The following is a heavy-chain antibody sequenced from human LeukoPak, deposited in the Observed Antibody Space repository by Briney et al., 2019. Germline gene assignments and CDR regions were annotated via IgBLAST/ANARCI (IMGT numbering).Heavy chain of an antibody. CDR3: ARHEVRYYYYMDV. J-gene: IGHJ6*03. V-gene: IGHV4-38-2*01. Sequence: PSETLSLTXAVSGYSISSGYYWGWIRQPPGKGLEWIGCIYHSGSTYYNPSLKSRVTISVDTSKNQFSLKLSSVTAADTAVYYCARHEVRYYYYMDVWGKGTTVTVSS. CDR1: GYSISSGYY. CDR2: IYHSGST.